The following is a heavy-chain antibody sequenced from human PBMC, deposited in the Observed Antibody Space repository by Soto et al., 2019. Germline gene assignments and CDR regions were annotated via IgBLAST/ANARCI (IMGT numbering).Heavy chain of an antibody. J-gene: IGHJ3*01. V-gene: IGHV1-8*01. D-gene: IGHD4-4*01. Sequence: GASVKVSCKASGYTFTSYDINWVRQATGQGLEWMGWMNPNSGNTGYAQKFQGRVTMTRNTSISTAYMELSSLRSEDAAVYYCARKLQSNPTDAFDCWGQGPMVTVSS. CDR1: GYTFTSYD. CDR3: ARKLQSNPTDAFDC. CDR2: MNPNSGNT.